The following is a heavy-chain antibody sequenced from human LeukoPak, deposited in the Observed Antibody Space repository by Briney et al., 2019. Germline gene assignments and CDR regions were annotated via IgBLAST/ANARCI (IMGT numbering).Heavy chain of an antibody. CDR3: ARVLRRGYSYYYCYYMDV. V-gene: IGHV4-34*01. Sequence: SETLSLTCAVYGGSFSGYYWSWIRQPPGKGLEWIGEINHSGSTNYNPSLKSRVTISVDTSKNQFSLKLSSVTAADTAVYCCARVLRRGYSYYYCYYMDVWGKGTTVTVSS. CDR1: GGSFSGYY. D-gene: IGHD5-18*01. J-gene: IGHJ6*03. CDR2: INHSGST.